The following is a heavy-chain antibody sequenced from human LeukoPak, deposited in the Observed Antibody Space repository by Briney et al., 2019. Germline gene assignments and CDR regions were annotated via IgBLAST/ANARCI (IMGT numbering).Heavy chain of an antibody. Sequence: ASVKVSCKASGYTFTSYYMHWVRQAPGQGLEWMGWISAYNGNTNYAQKLQGRVTMTTDTSTSTAYMELRSLRSDDTAVYYCARDPDYDFWSGYPWGQGTLITVSS. V-gene: IGHV1-18*04. J-gene: IGHJ5*02. D-gene: IGHD3-3*01. CDR2: ISAYNGNT. CDR1: GYTFTSYY. CDR3: ARDPDYDFWSGYP.